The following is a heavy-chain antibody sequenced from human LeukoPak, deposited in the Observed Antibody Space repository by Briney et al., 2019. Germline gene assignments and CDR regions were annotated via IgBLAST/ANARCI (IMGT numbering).Heavy chain of an antibody. D-gene: IGHD2-15*01. V-gene: IGHV3-23*01. CDR1: GFTFSSYA. J-gene: IGHJ4*02. Sequence: GGSLRLSCAASGFTFSSYAMSWVRQAPGKGLEWVSAISGSGGSTYYADSVKGRFTISRDNSKNTLYLQMNSLRAEDTAVYYCAKLPRYCSGGSCYSYFDYWGQGTLVTVSS. CDR3: AKLPRYCSGGSCYSYFDY. CDR2: ISGSGGST.